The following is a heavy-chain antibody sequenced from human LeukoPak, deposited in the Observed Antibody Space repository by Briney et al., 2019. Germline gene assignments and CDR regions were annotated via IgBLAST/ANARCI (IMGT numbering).Heavy chain of an antibody. CDR1: GFTFSSYA. Sequence: GGSLRLSCAASGFTFSSYAMSWVRQAPGKGLEWVSAISGSGGSTNYADSVKGRFTISRDNSKNTLYLQMNSLRAEDTAVYYCAKDQNCGGDCYPYYFDYWGQGTLVTVSS. J-gene: IGHJ4*02. CDR2: ISGSGGST. V-gene: IGHV3-23*01. D-gene: IGHD2-21*02. CDR3: AKDQNCGGDCYPYYFDY.